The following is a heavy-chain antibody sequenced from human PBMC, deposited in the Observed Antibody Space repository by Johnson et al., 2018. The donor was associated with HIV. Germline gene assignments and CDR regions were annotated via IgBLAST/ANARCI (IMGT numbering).Heavy chain of an antibody. J-gene: IGHJ3*02. CDR2: ISYDASKK. CDR1: GFTFSSYA. D-gene: IGHD3-16*01. Sequence: QVQLVESGGGVVQPGRSLRLSCAASGFTFSSYAMHWVRQAPGRGLEWVAVISYDASKKYYADSVKGRFKIPRDNAKNTLFLQMNSLRAGDTAVYYCARQKLGGGWTLDDAFDIWGQGTMVTVSS. CDR3: ARQKLGGGWTLDDAFDI. V-gene: IGHV3-30*04.